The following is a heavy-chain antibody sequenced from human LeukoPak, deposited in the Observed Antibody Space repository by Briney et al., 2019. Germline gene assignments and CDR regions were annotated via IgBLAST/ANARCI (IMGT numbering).Heavy chain of an antibody. V-gene: IGHV1-69*13. J-gene: IGHJ5*02. D-gene: IGHD5-24*01. Sequence: SVKDSCKASGGTFSSYAISWVRQAPGQGLEWMGGIIPIFGTANYAQKFQGRVTITADESTSTAYMELSSLRSEDTAVYYCARDNSVRDEAWWFNPWGQGTLVTVSS. CDR3: ARDNSVRDEAWWFNP. CDR1: GGTFSSYA. CDR2: IIPIFGTA.